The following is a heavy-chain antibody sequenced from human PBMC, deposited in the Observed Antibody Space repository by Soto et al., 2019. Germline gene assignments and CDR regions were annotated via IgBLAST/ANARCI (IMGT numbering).Heavy chain of an antibody. CDR1: GGTISSHA. CDR2: IIPILGTT. CDR3: ARDRRPYDNGMDV. Sequence: QVQLVQSGAEVKKPGSSVKLSCKASGGTISSHAISWVRQAPGQGLEWMGGIIPILGTTNYAQKFQGRVTITADESMSTVYMELSSLRFEDTAVQYCARDRRPYDNGMDVWGQGTTVTVS. J-gene: IGHJ6*02. V-gene: IGHV1-69*01.